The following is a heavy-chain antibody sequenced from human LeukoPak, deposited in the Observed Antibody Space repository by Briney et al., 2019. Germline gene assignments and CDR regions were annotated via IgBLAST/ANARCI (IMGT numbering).Heavy chain of an antibody. J-gene: IGHJ3*02. CDR3: ARDRRGDAFDM. D-gene: IGHD3-10*01. V-gene: IGHV1-18*01. CDR2: ISTNNGNT. Sequence: ASVKVSCKASGYTFTSYGVSWVRLAPGQGLEWLGWISTNNGNTNHAQKFQGRVTMTTDTSTSTAYMELRSLRSDDTAVYYCARDRRGDAFDMWGQGTMVTVSS. CDR1: GYTFTSYG.